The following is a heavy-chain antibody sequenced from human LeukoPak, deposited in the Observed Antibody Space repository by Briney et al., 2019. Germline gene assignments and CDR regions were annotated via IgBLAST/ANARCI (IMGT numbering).Heavy chain of an antibody. CDR1: EFTFSTYA. CDR2: IGSGGST. Sequence: GGSLRLSCAASEFTFSTYALSWVRQAPGKGLEGVSTIGSGGSTYYADSVKGRFTISRDNSKNTLFLQMNSLTAEDTAVYYCAKWMGTSRAFDPWGQGTLVTVSS. V-gene: IGHV3-23*01. J-gene: IGHJ5*02. CDR3: AKWMGTSRAFDP. D-gene: IGHD7-27*01.